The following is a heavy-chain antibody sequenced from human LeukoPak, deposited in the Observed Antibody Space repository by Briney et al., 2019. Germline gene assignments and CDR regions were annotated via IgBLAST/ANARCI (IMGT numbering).Heavy chain of an antibody. CDR2: INHGGRT. Sequence: SETLSLTCAVYGGSFSGYYWTWIRRPPGKGLEWIGEINHGGRTNYNPSLQSRVSISLDTSKNQFSLKLSSVTAADTAVYYCARGPTTDYYDGSGYYFFDYWGQGTLVTVSS. J-gene: IGHJ4*02. CDR1: GGSFSGYY. D-gene: IGHD3-22*01. V-gene: IGHV4-34*01. CDR3: ARGPTTDYYDGSGYYFFDY.